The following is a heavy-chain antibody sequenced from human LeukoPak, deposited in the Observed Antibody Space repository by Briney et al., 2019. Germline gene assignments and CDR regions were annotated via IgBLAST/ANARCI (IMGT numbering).Heavy chain of an antibody. J-gene: IGHJ4*02. CDR2: IYYSGST. D-gene: IGHD2-15*01. CDR3: ASLGYCSGGSCYRRPYYFDY. CDR1: GGSISSYY. V-gene: IGHV4-59*08. Sequence: KPSGTLSLTCTVSGGSISSYYWSWIRQPPGKGLEWIGYIYYSGSTNYNPSLKSRVTISVDTSKNQFSLKLSSVTAADTAVYYCASLGYCSGGSCYRRPYYFDYWGQGTLVTVSS.